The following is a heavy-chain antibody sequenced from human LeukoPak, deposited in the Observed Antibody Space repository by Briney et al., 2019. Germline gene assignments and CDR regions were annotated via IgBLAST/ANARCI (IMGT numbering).Heavy chain of an antibody. V-gene: IGHV3-23*01. J-gene: IGHJ5*02. D-gene: IGHD3-10*01. CDR3: AKASGFDNWFDP. CDR2: ISGSGGST. CDR1: GFTFSSYA. Sequence: GGSLRLSCAASGFTFSSYAMSWVRQAPGKGLEWISAISGSGGSTYYADSVKGRFTISRDNSKNTLYLQMNSLRAEDTAVYYCAKASGFDNWFDPWGQGTLVTVSS.